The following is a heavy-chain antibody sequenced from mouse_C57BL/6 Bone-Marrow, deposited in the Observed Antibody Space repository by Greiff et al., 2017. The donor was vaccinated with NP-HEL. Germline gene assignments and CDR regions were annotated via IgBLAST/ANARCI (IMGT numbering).Heavy chain of an antibody. Sequence: EVQLQQSGAELVRPGASVKLSCTASGFNIKDDYMHWVKQRPEQGLAWIGWIDPENGDTEYASKFQGKATITADTSSNTAYLQLSSLTSEDTAVYYCTGIYYYGSRYYYAMDYWGQGTSVTVSS. V-gene: IGHV14-4*01. J-gene: IGHJ4*01. CDR2: IDPENGDT. CDR1: GFNIKDDY. CDR3: TGIYYYGSRYYYAMDY. D-gene: IGHD1-1*01.